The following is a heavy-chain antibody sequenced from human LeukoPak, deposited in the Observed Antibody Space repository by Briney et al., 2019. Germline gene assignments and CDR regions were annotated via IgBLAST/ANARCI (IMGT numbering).Heavy chain of an antibody. CDR2: ISGSGGST. CDR3: ARAPGGGKFDP. V-gene: IGHV3-23*01. Sequence: GGSLRLSCAASGFTFSSYAMSWVRQAQGKGLEWVSAISGSGGSTYYADSVKGRFTISRDNAKNSLYLQMNSLRAEDTAVYYCARAPGGGKFDPWGQGTLVTVSS. D-gene: IGHD3-10*01. J-gene: IGHJ5*02. CDR1: GFTFSSYA.